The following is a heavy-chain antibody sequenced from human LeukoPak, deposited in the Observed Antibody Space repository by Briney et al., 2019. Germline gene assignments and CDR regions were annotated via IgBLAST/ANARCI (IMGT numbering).Heavy chain of an antibody. D-gene: IGHD7-27*01. CDR2: INHSGST. CDR3: ARSDWGRYGMDV. J-gene: IGHJ6*02. CDR1: GGSFSGYY. V-gene: IGHV4-34*01. Sequence: PSETLSLTCAVYGGSFSGYYWSWIRQPPGKGLEWIGEINHSGSTNYNPSLKSRVTISVDTSKNQFSLKLSSVTAADTAVYYCARSDWGRYGMDVWGQGTTVTVSS.